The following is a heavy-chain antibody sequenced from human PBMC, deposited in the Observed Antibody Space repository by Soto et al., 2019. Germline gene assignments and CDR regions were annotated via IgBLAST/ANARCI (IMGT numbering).Heavy chain of an antibody. J-gene: IGHJ4*02. CDR1: GGSISSGGYY. V-gene: IGHV4-31*03. CDR2: IYYSGST. CDR3: ARVNYYDSSGYYYFDY. D-gene: IGHD3-22*01. Sequence: SLTCTVSGGSISSGGYYWSWIRQHPGKGLEWIGYIYYSGSTYYNPSLKSRVTISVDTSKNQFSLKLSSVTAADTAVYYCARVNYYDSSGYYYFDYWGQGTLVTVSS.